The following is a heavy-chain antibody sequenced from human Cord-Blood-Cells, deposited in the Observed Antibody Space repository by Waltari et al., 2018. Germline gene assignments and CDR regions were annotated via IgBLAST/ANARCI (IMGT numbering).Heavy chain of an antibody. CDR1: GFPFSSHW. Sequence: SGGGLLQPGRSLRLTCAASGFPFSSHWMSSVRQAPGQGLEWVANIKQDGSEKYYVDSVKGRFSISRDNAKHSLYLQMSSRRAEDTAVYYCARGPRDSITIFGVVIIRESYVDYWGQGTLVTVSS. CDR3: ARGPRDSITIFGVVIIRESYVDY. J-gene: IGHJ4*02. D-gene: IGHD3-3*01. V-gene: IGHV3-7*01. CDR2: IKQDGSEK.